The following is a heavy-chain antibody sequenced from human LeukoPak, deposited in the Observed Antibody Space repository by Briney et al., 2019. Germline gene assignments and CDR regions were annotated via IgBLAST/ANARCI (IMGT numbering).Heavy chain of an antibody. D-gene: IGHD3-22*01. V-gene: IGHV4-34*01. Sequence: SETLSLTCAVYGGSFSGYYWSWIRQPPGKGLEWIGEINHSGSTNYNPSLKSRVTISVDTSKNQFSLKLSSVTAADTAVYYCARAKSYYYDSSGPRGAFDIWGQGTMVTVSS. J-gene: IGHJ3*02. CDR2: INHSGST. CDR1: GGSFSGYY. CDR3: ARAKSYYYDSSGPRGAFDI.